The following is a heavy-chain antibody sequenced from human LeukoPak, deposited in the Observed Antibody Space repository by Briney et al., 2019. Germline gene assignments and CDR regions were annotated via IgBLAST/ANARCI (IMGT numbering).Heavy chain of an antibody. D-gene: IGHD2-15*01. CDR2: ISGSGGST. Sequence: GGSLRLSCAASGFIFSSYAMSWVRQAPGKGLEWVSAISGSGGSTYYADSVKGRFTISRDNSKNTLYLQMNSLRAEDTAVYYCAKEMDQVVAATPIDYWGQGTLVTVSS. CDR1: GFIFSSYA. J-gene: IGHJ4*02. V-gene: IGHV3-23*01. CDR3: AKEMDQVVAATPIDY.